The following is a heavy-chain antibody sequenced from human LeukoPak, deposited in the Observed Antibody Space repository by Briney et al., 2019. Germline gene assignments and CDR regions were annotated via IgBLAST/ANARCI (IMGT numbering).Heavy chain of an antibody. Sequence: SETLSLTCTVSGGSISSYYWSWIRQPAGKGLEWIGRIYTSGSTNYNPSLKSRVTMLVDTSKNQFSLKLSSVTAADTAVYYCARNYDILTGSYFFDYWGQGTLVTVSS. CDR3: ARNYDILTGSYFFDY. V-gene: IGHV4-4*07. CDR1: GGSISSYY. CDR2: IYTSGST. J-gene: IGHJ4*02. D-gene: IGHD3-9*01.